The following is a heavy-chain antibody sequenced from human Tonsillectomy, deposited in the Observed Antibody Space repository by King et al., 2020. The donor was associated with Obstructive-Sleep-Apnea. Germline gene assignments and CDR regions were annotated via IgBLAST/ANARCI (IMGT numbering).Heavy chain of an antibody. CDR1: RFAFSNYA. CDR2: ITGVGGST. D-gene: IGHD1-26*01. V-gene: IGHV3-23*04. J-gene: IGHJ4*02. CDR3: AKLMRAGSDVYYFDY. Sequence: VQLVESGGESVQTGGSLRLSCAASRFAFSNYAMSWVRQAPGKGLEWVSLITGVGGSTHYADSVKGRFTISRDNSKTVLYLQMNTLRAEDTALYYCAKLMRAGSDVYYFDYWGQGTLVTVSS.